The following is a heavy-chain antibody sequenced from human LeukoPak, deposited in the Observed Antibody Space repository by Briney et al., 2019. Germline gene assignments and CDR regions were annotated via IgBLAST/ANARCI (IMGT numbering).Heavy chain of an antibody. CDR3: AKDFSSSLTDYYYYYGMDV. CDR2: ISWNSGSI. J-gene: IGHJ6*02. CDR1: GFTFDDYA. D-gene: IGHD6-6*01. V-gene: IGHV3-9*01. Sequence: RSLRLSCAASGFTFDDYAMHWVRQAPGKGLEWVSGISWNSGSIAYADSVKGRFTISRDNAKNSLYLQMNSLRAEDTALYYCAKDFSSSLTDYYYYYGMDVWGQGTTVTVSS.